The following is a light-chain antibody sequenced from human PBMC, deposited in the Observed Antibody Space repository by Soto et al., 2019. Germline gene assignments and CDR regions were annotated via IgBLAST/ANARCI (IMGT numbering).Light chain of an antibody. V-gene: IGLV1-44*01. J-gene: IGLJ1*01. CDR2: NYN. CDR1: SSNIGIKA. CDR3: QSYDRSLSGSF. Sequence: QLVLTQPPSASGTPGQRVTISCSGSSSNIGIKAVNWYQQLPGTAPKLLIYNYNQRPSGVPDRFSGSKSGTSASLAINGLQSEDEADYYCQSYDRSLSGSFFGTGTKVTVL.